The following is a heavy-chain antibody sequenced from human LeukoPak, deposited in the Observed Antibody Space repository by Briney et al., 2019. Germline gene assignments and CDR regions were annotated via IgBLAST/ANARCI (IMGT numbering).Heavy chain of an antibody. D-gene: IGHD6-25*01. V-gene: IGHV3-30*02. Sequence: GGSLRLSCAASGFTFSSYGMHWVRQAPGKGLEWVAFIRYDGSNKYYADSVKGRFTISRGNSKNTLYLQMNSLRAEDTAVYYCAKSSRAALDAFDIWGQGTMVTVSS. CDR1: GFTFSSYG. CDR2: IRYDGSNK. CDR3: AKSSRAALDAFDI. J-gene: IGHJ3*02.